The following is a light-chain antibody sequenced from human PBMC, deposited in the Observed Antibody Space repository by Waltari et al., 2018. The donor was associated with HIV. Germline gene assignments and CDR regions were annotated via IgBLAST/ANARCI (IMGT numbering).Light chain of an antibody. CDR2: DNT. CDR1: SSTIGNNF. V-gene: IGLV1-51*01. CDR3: GTWDGSLNVWV. Sequence: QSVLTQPPSVSVASGQKVTISCSGSSSTIGNNFVSWYQQLPGIAPKLLIYDNTKRPSGNPDRFSGSKSGTSATLAITGLQTGDEADYYCGTWDGSLNVWVFGGGTKVTV. J-gene: IGLJ3*02.